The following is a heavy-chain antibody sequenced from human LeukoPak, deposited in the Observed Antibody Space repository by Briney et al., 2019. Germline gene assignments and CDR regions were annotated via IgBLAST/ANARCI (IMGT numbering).Heavy chain of an antibody. CDR3: ARLARLSYSYYYYMDV. V-gene: IGHV4-34*01. CDR2: INHSGST. J-gene: IGHJ6*03. Sequence: SETLSLTCAVYGGSFSGYYWSWIRQPPGKGLEWIGEINHSGSTNYNPSLKSRVTISVDTSKNQFSLKLSSVTAADAAVYYCARLARLSYSYYYYMDVWGKGTTVTISS. CDR1: GGSFSGYY. D-gene: IGHD1-26*01.